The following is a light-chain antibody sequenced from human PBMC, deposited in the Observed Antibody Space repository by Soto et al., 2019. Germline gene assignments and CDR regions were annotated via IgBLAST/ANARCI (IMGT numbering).Light chain of an antibody. V-gene: IGLV2-14*01. Sequence: QSVLTQPASVSGSPGQSITISCTGTSSDVGGYNYVSWYQQHPGKAPKLMIYDVSNRASGVSNRFSGSKSGNTASLTISGLQAEDEADYYCSSYTSSSTLMVFGGGTQLTVL. J-gene: IGLJ2*01. CDR3: SSYTSSSTLMV. CDR1: SSDVGGYNY. CDR2: DVS.